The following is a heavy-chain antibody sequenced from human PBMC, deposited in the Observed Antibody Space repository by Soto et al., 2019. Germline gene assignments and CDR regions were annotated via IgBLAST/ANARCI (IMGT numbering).Heavy chain of an antibody. J-gene: IGHJ6*03. CDR3: ARFGSAALWDETHYYYMDV. D-gene: IGHD1-26*01. CDR2: ISAYNGNT. CDR1: GYTFTSYG. V-gene: IGHV1-18*01. Sequence: ASVKVSCKASGYTFTSYGISWVRQAPGQGLEWMGWISAYNGNTNYAQKLQGRVTMTTDTSTSTAYMELRSLRSDDTAVYYCARFGSAALWDETHYYYMDVWGKGTTVTVSS.